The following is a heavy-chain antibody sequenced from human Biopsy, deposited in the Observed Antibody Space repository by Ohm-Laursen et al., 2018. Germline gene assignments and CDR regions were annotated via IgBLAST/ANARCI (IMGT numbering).Heavy chain of an antibody. D-gene: IGHD3-22*01. CDR3: ARDFNYDGGGSFNFDY. Sequence: ASVKVSCKASGATFSNYAINWLRQATGQGLEWMGWMNPNSGNTGYAQKFQGRVTMTRNTSISTAYMELSSLTSVDTAVYYCARDFNYDGGGSFNFDYWGQGTLVTVSS. CDR2: MNPNSGNT. V-gene: IGHV1-8*02. J-gene: IGHJ4*02. CDR1: GATFSNYA.